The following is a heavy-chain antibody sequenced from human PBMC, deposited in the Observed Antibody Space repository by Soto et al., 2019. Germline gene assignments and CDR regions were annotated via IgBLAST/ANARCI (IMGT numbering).Heavy chain of an antibody. D-gene: IGHD3-16*01. V-gene: IGHV4-39*01. Sequence: QLQLQESGPGLVKPSETLSLTCTVSGGSISSSSYYWGWIRQPPGKGLEWIGNIYYSGSTYYNPSLKSRFPISVDTSKNQFSLKLTSVTAADTAVYYCARLVWGLVSYWGQGTLVTVSS. CDR2: IYYSGST. J-gene: IGHJ4*02. CDR1: GGSISSSSYY. CDR3: ARLVWGLVSY.